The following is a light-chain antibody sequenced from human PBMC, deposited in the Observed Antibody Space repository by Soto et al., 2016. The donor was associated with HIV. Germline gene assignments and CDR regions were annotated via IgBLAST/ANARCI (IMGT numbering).Light chain of an antibody. V-gene: IGLV3-21*03. CDR3: QVWDRSRDHPNWV. CDR1: NIGSKS. CDR2: DDS. J-gene: IGLJ3*02. Sequence: SYELTQPPSVSVAPGKTATITCGGNNIGSKSVHWYQQKPGQAPVLVVYDDSDRRSGISERFSGSNSGNTATLTISRVEAGDEADYFCQVWDRSRDHPNWVFGGGTKLTIL.